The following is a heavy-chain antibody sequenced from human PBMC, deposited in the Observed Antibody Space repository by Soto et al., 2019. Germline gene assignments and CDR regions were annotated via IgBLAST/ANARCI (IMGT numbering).Heavy chain of an antibody. CDR1: GDSITSNPYY. J-gene: IGHJ4*02. CDR3: ARHWPASHVVPMLYVGS. V-gene: IGHV4-39*01. CDR2: SHSNGSA. Sequence: NPSDTLSLTCPVSGDSITSNPYYWGWIRQPPGKGLEWIGSSHSNGSAHYNPSLKSRVTISVDSSKNQLSLQLRSVTAADTAVYYCARHWPASHVVPMLYVGSWGQGTLVTVSS. D-gene: IGHD2-8*01.